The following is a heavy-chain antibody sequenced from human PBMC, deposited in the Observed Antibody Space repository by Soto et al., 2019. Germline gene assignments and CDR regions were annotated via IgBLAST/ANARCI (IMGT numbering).Heavy chain of an antibody. CDR2: IYYTGTT. CDR1: VGSISNANYY. V-gene: IGHV4-31*03. Sequence: TLSLTCTFSVGSISNANYYCSWIRHHPWKGLEWIGYIYYTGTTYYSPSLESRVAISVDTSQNQFSLKLGAVTAADTAVYFRARASISRCVDRSRHAWFEPLGQGTLVNVSS. D-gene: IGHD3-22*01. CDR3: ARASISRCVDRSRHAWFEP. J-gene: IGHJ5*02.